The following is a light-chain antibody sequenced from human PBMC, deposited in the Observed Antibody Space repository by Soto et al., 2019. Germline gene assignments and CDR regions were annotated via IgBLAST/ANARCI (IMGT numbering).Light chain of an antibody. Sequence: DILMTQSPSSLSASVGDSVTSTCRASQSISTYLNWYQQKLGKAPNLLIYDASTLQSGVPSRFSGSGSRTDFTLTISYLHPEVFSTYFCQQSYNTPRTVGQGTKVEV. J-gene: IGKJ1*01. CDR3: QQSYNTPRT. CDR1: QSISTY. V-gene: IGKV1-39*01. CDR2: DAS.